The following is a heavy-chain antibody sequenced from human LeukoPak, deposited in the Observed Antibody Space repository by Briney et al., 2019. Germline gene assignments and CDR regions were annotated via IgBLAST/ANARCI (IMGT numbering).Heavy chain of an antibody. J-gene: IGHJ4*02. CDR3: ARGSGRY. V-gene: IGHV4-39*07. Sequence: PGGSLRLSCAASGFTFKSHHMSWVRQPPGQGLEWIGTINYSGSTYYNPSLKSRVTISIDTSKSHFSLKVNSVTAADTAVYYCARGSGRYWGQGTLVTVSS. D-gene: IGHD2-8*02. CDR2: INYSGST. CDR1: GFTFKSHH.